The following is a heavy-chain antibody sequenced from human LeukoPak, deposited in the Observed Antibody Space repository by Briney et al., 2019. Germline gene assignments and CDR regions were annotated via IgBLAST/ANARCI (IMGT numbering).Heavy chain of an antibody. Sequence: ASVKVSCKASGYTFTSYYMHWVRQAPGQGLEWMGIINPSGGSTSYAQKFQGRVTITADESTSTAYMELSSLRSEDTAVYYCARSFYYDFWSGYTFDYWGQGTLVTVSS. CDR1: GYTFTSYY. J-gene: IGHJ4*02. D-gene: IGHD3-3*01. CDR2: INPSGGST. CDR3: ARSFYYDFWSGYTFDY. V-gene: IGHV1-46*01.